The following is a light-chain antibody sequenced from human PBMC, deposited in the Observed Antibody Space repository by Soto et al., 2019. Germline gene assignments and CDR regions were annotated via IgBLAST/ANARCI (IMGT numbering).Light chain of an antibody. V-gene: IGKV3-15*01. J-gene: IGKJ5*01. Sequence: ERVMTQSPATLSLSPVERATLSCRASQSVSSKLAWYQQKPGQAPRLLIYGASTRATGIPARFSGSGSGTEFTLTISSLQSEDFAVYYCQQYNNWPPITFGQGTRLEIK. CDR2: GAS. CDR1: QSVSSK. CDR3: QQYNNWPPIT.